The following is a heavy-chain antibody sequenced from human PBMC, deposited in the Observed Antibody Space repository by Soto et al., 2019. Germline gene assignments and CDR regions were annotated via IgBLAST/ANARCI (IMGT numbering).Heavy chain of an antibody. D-gene: IGHD2-15*01. CDR2: ITSSGSNT. V-gene: IGHV3-23*01. CDR3: AKAGGDCSGGTCYSGQADY. CDR1: GFSFSTYA. J-gene: IGHJ4*02. Sequence: VQLLESGGGLLQPGGSLGLSCAASGFSFSTYAMSWVRQAPGKGLEWVSSITSSGSNTYYADSVKGRFTISRDNSKNRLYLQMNSLGADDTALYYCAKAGGDCSGGTCYSGQADYWGQGTLVTISS.